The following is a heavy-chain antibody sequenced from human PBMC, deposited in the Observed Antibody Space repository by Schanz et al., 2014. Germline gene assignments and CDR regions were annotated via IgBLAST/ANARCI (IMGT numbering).Heavy chain of an antibody. CDR1: GGSISSGGSS. CDR3: ARSPGDFPGWFDS. Sequence: QLQLQESGSGLVKPSQTLSLTCGVSGGSISSGGSSWNWIRLPPGKGLEWIGYIYHSGSTYYNPSLKSRAPISVDRSKNQFSLILTSVTAADTAVYYCARSPGDFPGWFDSWGQGTLVTVSS. CDR2: IYHSGST. J-gene: IGHJ5*01. D-gene: IGHD4-17*01. V-gene: IGHV4-30-2*01.